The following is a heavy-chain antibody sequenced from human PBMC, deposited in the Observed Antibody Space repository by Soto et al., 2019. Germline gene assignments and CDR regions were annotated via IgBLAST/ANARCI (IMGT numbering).Heavy chain of an antibody. D-gene: IGHD3-22*01. CDR2: ISGSGGST. V-gene: IGHV3-23*01. CDR3: AKVPRLNYYDSSGYYYYFDY. Sequence: PGGSLRLSCAASGFTFSSYAMSWVRQAPGKGLEWVSAISGSGGSTYYADSVKGRFTISRDNSKNTLYLQMNSLRAEDTAVYYCAKVPRLNYYDSSGYYYYFDYWGQGTLVTVSS. J-gene: IGHJ4*02. CDR1: GFTFSSYA.